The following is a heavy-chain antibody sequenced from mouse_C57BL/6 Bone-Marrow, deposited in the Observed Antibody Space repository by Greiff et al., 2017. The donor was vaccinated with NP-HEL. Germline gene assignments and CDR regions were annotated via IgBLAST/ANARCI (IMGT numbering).Heavy chain of an antibody. J-gene: IGHJ1*03. D-gene: IGHD1-1*01. CDR3: ARPNTTVVARYWYFDV. CDR1: GFTFSSYG. V-gene: IGHV5-6*01. CDR2: ISSGGSYT. Sequence: EVQLVESGGDLVKPGGSLKLSCAASGFTFSSYGMSWVRQTPDKRLEWVATISSGGSYTYYPDSVKGRFTISRDNAKNTLYLQMSSLKSEDTAMYYCARPNTTVVARYWYFDVWGTGTTVTVSS.